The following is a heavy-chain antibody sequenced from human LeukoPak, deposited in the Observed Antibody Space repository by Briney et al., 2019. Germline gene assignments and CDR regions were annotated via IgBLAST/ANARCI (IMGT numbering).Heavy chain of an antibody. Sequence: PGGSLRLSCAASGFTVSSNYMSWARQAPGKGLEWVSVIYSGGSTYYADSVKGRFTISRDNSKNTLYLQMNSLRAEDTAVYYCARGYCSGGSCYGALNYWGQGTLVTVSS. J-gene: IGHJ4*02. V-gene: IGHV3-53*01. CDR3: ARGYCSGGSCYGALNY. D-gene: IGHD2-15*01. CDR1: GFTVSSNY. CDR2: IYSGGST.